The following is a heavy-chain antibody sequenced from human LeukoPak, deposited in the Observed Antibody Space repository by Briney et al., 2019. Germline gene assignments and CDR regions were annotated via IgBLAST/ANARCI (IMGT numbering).Heavy chain of an antibody. J-gene: IGHJ6*03. CDR3: ARAPGPTDVNYYYYMDV. CDR1: GFTFSSYS. V-gene: IGHV3-21*01. Sequence: GGSLRLSCAASGFTFSSYSMNWVRQAPGKGLEWVSSISSSSSYIYSADSVKGRFTISRDNAKNSLYLQMNSLRAEDTAVYYCARAPGPTDVNYYYYMDVWGKGTTVTISS. CDR2: ISSSSSYI.